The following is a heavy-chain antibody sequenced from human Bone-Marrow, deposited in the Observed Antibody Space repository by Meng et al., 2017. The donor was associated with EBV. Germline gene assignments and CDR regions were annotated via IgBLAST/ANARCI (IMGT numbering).Heavy chain of an antibody. CDR1: GGAFSNSA. J-gene: IGHJ4*02. D-gene: IGHD3-10*01. CDR3: ARESGRGYTPDF. CDR2: FIPILGTP. Sequence: VQWGQLGAEVKRPGSSVKVPCKASGGAFSNSAIRWVRQAPGQGLEWMGGFIPILGTPNYAQKYQDRVTITADESTSTAYMELSGLRSEDTAVYYCARESGRGYTPDFWGQGTLVTVSS. V-gene: IGHV1-69*01.